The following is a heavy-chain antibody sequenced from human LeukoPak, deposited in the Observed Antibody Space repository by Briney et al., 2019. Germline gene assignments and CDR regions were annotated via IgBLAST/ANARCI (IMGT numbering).Heavy chain of an antibody. J-gene: IGHJ6*04. D-gene: IGHD3-10*02. CDR1: GFTFSSYE. CDR2: ISSSGSTI. Sequence: GGSLRLSCAASGFTFSSYEMNWVRQAPGKGLEWVSYISSSGSTIYYADSVKGRFTISRDNAKNSLYLQMNSLRAEDRAVYYCAELGITMIGGVWGKGTTVTISS. V-gene: IGHV3-48*03. CDR3: AELGITMIGGV.